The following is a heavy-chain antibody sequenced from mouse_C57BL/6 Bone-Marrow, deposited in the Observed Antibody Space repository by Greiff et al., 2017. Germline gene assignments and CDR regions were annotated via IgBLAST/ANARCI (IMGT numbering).Heavy chain of an antibody. J-gene: IGHJ2*01. Sequence: DVMLVESGGGLVKPGGSLKLSCAASGFTFSRYTMSWVRQTPEKRLEWVATISGGGGNTYYPDSVKGRFTISRDNAKNTLYLQMSSLRSEDTALYYCARRFPFDYWGQGTTLTVSS. CDR1: GFTFSRYT. CDR3: ARRFPFDY. V-gene: IGHV5-9*01. CDR2: ISGGGGNT.